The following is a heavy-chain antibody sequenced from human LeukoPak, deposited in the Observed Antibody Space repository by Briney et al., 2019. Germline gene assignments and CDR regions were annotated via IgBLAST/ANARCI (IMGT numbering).Heavy chain of an antibody. CDR3: AKGVAGTPVN. Sequence: QSGGSLRLSCAASGFTFSSYGMHWVRQAPGKGLEWVAVIWYDGSNKYYADSVKGRFTISRDNSKNTLYLQMNSVRAEDTAVYYCAKGVAGTPVNWGQGTLVTVSS. CDR2: IWYDGSNK. D-gene: IGHD6-19*01. J-gene: IGHJ4*02. CDR1: GFTFSSYG. V-gene: IGHV3-33*06.